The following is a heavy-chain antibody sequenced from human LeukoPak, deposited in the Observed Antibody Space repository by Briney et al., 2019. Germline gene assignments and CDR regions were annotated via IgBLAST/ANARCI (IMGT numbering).Heavy chain of an antibody. CDR1: GFTFSSYA. J-gene: IGHJ4*02. Sequence: GGSLRLSCAASGFTFSSYAMSWVRQAPGKGLEWVSVTSGSGDRTSYADSVKGRFTISRDNSKNTLSLQMNSLRAEDTAVYYCAKMYCTSTSCSYFDYWGQGTLVTVSS. CDR3: AKMYCTSTSCSYFDY. CDR2: TSGSGDRT. V-gene: IGHV3-23*01. D-gene: IGHD2-2*01.